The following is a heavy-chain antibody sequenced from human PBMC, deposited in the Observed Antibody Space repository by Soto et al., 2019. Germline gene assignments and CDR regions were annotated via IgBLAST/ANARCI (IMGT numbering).Heavy chain of an antibody. J-gene: IGHJ4*02. Sequence: SETLSLTCAVYGGSFSGYYWSWIRQPPGKGLEWIGEINHSGSTNYNPSLKSRVTISVDTSKNQFSLKLSSVTAADTAVYYCARVSDCSGGSCYLYFDYWGQGTLVTVSS. V-gene: IGHV4-34*01. D-gene: IGHD2-15*01. CDR1: GGSFSGYY. CDR2: INHSGST. CDR3: ARVSDCSGGSCYLYFDY.